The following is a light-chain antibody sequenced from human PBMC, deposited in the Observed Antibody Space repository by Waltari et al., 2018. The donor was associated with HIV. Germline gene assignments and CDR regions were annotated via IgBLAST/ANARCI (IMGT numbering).Light chain of an antibody. Sequence: EIVMTQSPAILSVSPGETATLSCTASQSISRNLAWYQQKPGQAPRLLSYGSSTRATGIPSRVRASGAGTEFTLTSSSLQSEDVAVYYCQQYKIWPPLTFGGGTKVEMK. J-gene: IGKJ4*01. CDR3: QQYKIWPPLT. CDR2: GSS. CDR1: QSISRN. V-gene: IGKV3-15*01.